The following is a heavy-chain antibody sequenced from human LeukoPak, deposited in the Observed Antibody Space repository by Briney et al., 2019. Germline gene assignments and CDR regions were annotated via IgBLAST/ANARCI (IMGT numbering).Heavy chain of an antibody. Sequence: GGSLRLSCAASGFTFSSYEMNWVRQAPGKGLEWVSYISSSGSTIYYAASVKGRFTISRDNAKNSLYLQMNSLRAEDTAVYYCARTVRLRPDYWGQGTLVTVSS. CDR3: ARTVRLRPDY. J-gene: IGHJ4*02. CDR1: GFTFSSYE. V-gene: IGHV3-48*03. D-gene: IGHD5-12*01. CDR2: ISSSGSTI.